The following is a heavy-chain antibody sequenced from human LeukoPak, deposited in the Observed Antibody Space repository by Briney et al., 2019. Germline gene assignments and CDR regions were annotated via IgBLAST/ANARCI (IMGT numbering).Heavy chain of an antibody. V-gene: IGHV4-61*02. CDR2: IYTSGST. J-gene: IGHJ4*02. D-gene: IGHD3-22*01. Sequence: PSETLSLTCTVSGGSISSGSYYWSWIRQPAGKGLEWIGRIYTSGSTNYNPSLKSRVTISVDTSKNQFSLKLSSVTAADTAVYYCARAGDSSGHYYLFDYWGQGTLVTVSS. CDR1: GGSISSGSYY. CDR3: ARAGDSSGHYYLFDY.